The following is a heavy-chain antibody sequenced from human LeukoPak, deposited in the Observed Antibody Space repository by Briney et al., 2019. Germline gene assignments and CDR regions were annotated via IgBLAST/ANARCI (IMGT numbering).Heavy chain of an antibody. J-gene: IGHJ4*02. Sequence: PGGSLRLSCAASGFTARSNYMNWVRQAPGKGLEWVSVLYSGGNTYYADSVKGRFTVSRDNSKNTLSLQMSSLRAEDTAVYYCARGRAYNSDWGQGTLVTVSS. CDR2: LYSGGNT. V-gene: IGHV3-53*01. D-gene: IGHD5-24*01. CDR3: ARGRAYNSD. CDR1: GFTARSNY.